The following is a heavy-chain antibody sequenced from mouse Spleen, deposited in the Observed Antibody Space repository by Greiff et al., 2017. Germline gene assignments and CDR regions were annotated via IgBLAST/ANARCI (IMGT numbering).Heavy chain of an antibody. Sequence: VQLQQSGAELVKPGASVKLSCTASGFNIKDYYLHWVKQRTEQGLEWIGRIDPEDGETKNAPKFQGKATITADTSSNTAYLQFSSLTSEDTAVYYCARSTSTMIMTGGNLDYWGQGTTLTVSA. V-gene: IGHV14-2*01. CDR2: IDPEDGET. D-gene: IGHD2-4*01. CDR3: ARSTSTMIMTGGNLDY. J-gene: IGHJ2*01. CDR1: GFNIKDYY.